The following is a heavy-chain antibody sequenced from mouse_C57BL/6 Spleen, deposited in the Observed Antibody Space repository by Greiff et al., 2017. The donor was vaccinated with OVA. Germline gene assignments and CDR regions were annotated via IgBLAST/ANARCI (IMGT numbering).Heavy chain of an antibody. J-gene: IGHJ2*01. CDR2: IDPSDSYT. Sequence: QVQLQQPGAELVMPGASVKLSCKASGYTFTSYWMHWVKQRPGQGLEWIGEIDPSDSYTNYNQKFKGKSTLTVDKSSSTAYMQLSSLTSEDSAVYYCARGATVVAKDYFDYWGQGTTLTVSS. V-gene: IGHV1-69*01. CDR1: GYTFTSYW. D-gene: IGHD1-1*01. CDR3: ARGATVVAKDYFDY.